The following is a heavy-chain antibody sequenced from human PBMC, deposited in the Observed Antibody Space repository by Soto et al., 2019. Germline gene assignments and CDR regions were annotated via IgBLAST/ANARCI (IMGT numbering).Heavy chain of an antibody. CDR3: AEGYSGYDFYFDY. CDR2: IYYSGST. J-gene: IGHJ4*02. Sequence: SETLSLTCTVSGGSISSSSYYWGWIRQPPGKGLEWIGSIYYSGSTYYNPSLKSRVTISVDTSKNQFSLKLSSVTAADTAVYYCAEGYSGYDFYFDYWGQGTLVTVSS. V-gene: IGHV4-39*01. D-gene: IGHD5-12*01. CDR1: GGSISSSSYY.